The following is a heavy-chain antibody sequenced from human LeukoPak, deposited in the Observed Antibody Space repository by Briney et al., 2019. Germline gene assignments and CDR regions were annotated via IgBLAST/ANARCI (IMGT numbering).Heavy chain of an antibody. CDR2: INPNSGGT. V-gene: IGHV1-2*02. Sequence: ASVKVSCKASGYTFTGYYMHWVRQAPGQGLEWMGWINPNSGGTNYAQKFQGRVTMTRDTSISTAYMELSRLRSDDTAVYYCARSSMITFGGVNDYWGQGTLVTVSS. CDR3: ARSSMITFGGVNDY. J-gene: IGHJ4*02. CDR1: GYTFTGYY. D-gene: IGHD3-16*01.